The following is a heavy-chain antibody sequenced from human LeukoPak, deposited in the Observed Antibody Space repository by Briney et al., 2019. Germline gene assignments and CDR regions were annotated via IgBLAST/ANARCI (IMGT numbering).Heavy chain of an antibody. D-gene: IGHD6-19*01. J-gene: IGHJ4*02. V-gene: IGHV1-2*06. CDR2: INPNSGGT. Sequence: GASVKVSCKASGYTFTGYYMHWVRQAPGQGLEWMGRINPNSGGTNYAQKFQGRVTMTRDTSISTAYMELSRLRSDDTAVYYCARSRGSSGWYPDYWGQGTLVTVSS. CDR1: GYTFTGYY. CDR3: ARSRGSSGWYPDY.